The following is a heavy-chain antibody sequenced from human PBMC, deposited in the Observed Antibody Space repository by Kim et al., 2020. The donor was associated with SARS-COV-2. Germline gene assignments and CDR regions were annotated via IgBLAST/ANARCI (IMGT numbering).Heavy chain of an antibody. V-gene: IGHV3-21*01. J-gene: IGHJ5*02. Sequence: SSYIYYADSVKGRFTISRDNAKNSLYLQMNSLRAEDTAVYYCARDRRGRPGGQGTLVTVSS. CDR2: SSYI. CDR3: ARDRRGRP.